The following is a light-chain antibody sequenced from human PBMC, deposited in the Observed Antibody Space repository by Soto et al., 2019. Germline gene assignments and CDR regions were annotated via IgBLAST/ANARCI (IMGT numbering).Light chain of an antibody. J-gene: IGLJ1*01. Sequence: QSVLTQPASVSGSPGQSITISCTGTSSDVGAYNSVSWYQQYPGKAPKLMMYEVSNRPSGVSDRFSGSKSGNTASLTISGLQTGDEADYYCSSYRSSSTYVFGTGTKVPVL. CDR1: SSDVGAYNS. CDR2: EVS. V-gene: IGLV2-14*01. CDR3: SSYRSSSTYV.